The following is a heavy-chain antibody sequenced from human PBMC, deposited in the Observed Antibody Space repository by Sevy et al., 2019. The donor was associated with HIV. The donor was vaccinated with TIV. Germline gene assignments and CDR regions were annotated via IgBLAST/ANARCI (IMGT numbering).Heavy chain of an antibody. CDR3: AGQSLGWYNWFDP. V-gene: IGHV1-2*06. CDR2: VTPNSGAT. Sequence: ASVKVSCKASGYNFYIHWVRQAPGQGLEWMGRVTPNSGATTCAQRFQGRVAMTMDTSISTAYMELSGLKSDDTAIYYCAGQSLGWYNWFDPSGQGTLVTVSS. J-gene: IGHJ5*02. D-gene: IGHD6-19*01. CDR1: GYNFY.